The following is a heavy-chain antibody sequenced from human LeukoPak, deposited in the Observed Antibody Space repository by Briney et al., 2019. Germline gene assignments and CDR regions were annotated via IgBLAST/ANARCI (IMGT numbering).Heavy chain of an antibody. V-gene: IGHV1-69*01. CDR2: IIPIFGTA. CDR1: GGTFSSYA. CDR3: ARQNDYYDSSGSHDAFDI. D-gene: IGHD3-22*01. J-gene: IGHJ3*02. Sequence: ASVKVSCKASGGTFSSYAISWVRQAPGQGLEWMGGIIPIFGTANYAQKFQGRVTITADESTSTAYMELSSLRSEDTAVYYCARQNDYYDSSGSHDAFDIWGQGTMVTVSS.